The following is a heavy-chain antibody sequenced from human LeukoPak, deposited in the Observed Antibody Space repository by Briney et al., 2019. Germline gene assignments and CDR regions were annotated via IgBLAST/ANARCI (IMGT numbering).Heavy chain of an antibody. J-gene: IGHJ4*02. D-gene: IGHD3-9*01. CDR2: INPSGGST. V-gene: IGHV1-46*01. CDR1: GYTFTTYY. Sequence: GASVKVSCKESGYTFTTYYVHWVRQDPGQGLEWMGLINPSGGSTTYAQKFRGRLTMTRDMSTSTVYMELSSLRSEDTAVYYCARGSRPVYNLLTGKRYFDYWGQGTLLTVSS. CDR3: ARGSRPVYNLLTGKRYFDY.